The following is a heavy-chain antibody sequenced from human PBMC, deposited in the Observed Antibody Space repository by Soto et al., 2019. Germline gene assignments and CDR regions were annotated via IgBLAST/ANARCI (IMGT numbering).Heavy chain of an antibody. V-gene: IGHV4-39*01. D-gene: IGHD5-12*01. CDR3: ASLSRSYGGYPHDFY. CDR2: IYYSGST. J-gene: IGHJ4*02. Sequence: QLQLQESGPGLVKPSETLSLTCTVSGGSISSSSYYWGWIRQPPGKGLEWIGSIYYSGSTYYNPSLKSRVTISVDTSKNQFSLKLSSVTAADTAVYYCASLSRSYGGYPHDFYWGQGTLVTVSS. CDR1: GGSISSSSYY.